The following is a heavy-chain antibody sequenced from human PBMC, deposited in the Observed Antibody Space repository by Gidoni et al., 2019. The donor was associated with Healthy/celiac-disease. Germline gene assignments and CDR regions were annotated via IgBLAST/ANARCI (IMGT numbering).Heavy chain of an antibody. CDR3: ARASYGFDY. V-gene: IGHV3-30-3*01. CDR1: GFTVSSYA. CDR2: ISYDGSNK. J-gene: IGHJ4*02. Sequence: QVQLVESGGGVVQPGRSLRLSCAASGFTVSSYAMHWVRQAPGKGLEWVAVISYDGSNKYYADSVKGRFTISRDNSKNTLYLQMNSLRAEDTAVYYCARASYGFDYWGQGTLVTVSS. D-gene: IGHD4-17*01.